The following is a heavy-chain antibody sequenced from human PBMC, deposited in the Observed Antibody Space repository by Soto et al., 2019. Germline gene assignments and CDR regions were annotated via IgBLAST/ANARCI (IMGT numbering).Heavy chain of an antibody. V-gene: IGHV2-5*02. CDR3: AHRKKTVIVATYFDY. CDR1: GFSLTTSGEG. Sequence: QITLRESGPALVKPTQTLTLTCTFSGFSLTTSGEGVGWIRQPPGKAPEWLALIYWDDDKRYSPSLKNRLTTSRDTSRSQLVLTITNMHPVDTATYYCAHRKKTVIVATYFDYWGQGTLVTVSS. CDR2: IYWDDDK. D-gene: IGHD1-1*01. J-gene: IGHJ4*02.